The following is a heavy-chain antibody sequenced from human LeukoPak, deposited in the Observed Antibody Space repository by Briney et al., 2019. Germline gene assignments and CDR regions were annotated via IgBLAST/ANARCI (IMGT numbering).Heavy chain of an antibody. CDR2: ISSSSSYI. J-gene: IGHJ4*02. Sequence: GGSLRLSCAASGFTFSSYSMNWVRQAPGKGLEWVSSISSSSSYIYYADSVKGRFTISRDNAKNSLYLQMNSLRAEDTAVYYCARGPYSGYYYAYWGQGTLATVSS. CDR1: GFTFSSYS. V-gene: IGHV3-21*01. CDR3: ARGPYSGYYYAY. D-gene: IGHD3-22*01.